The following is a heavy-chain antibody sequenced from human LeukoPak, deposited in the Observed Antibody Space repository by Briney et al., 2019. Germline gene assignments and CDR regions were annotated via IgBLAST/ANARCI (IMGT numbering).Heavy chain of an antibody. CDR3: ARGRWELLYFDY. CDR1: GGSISSYY. V-gene: IGHV4-4*07. CDR2: IYTSGST. D-gene: IGHD1-26*01. Sequence: SETLSLTCTVSGGSISSYYWSWIRQPAGKGLEWIGRIYTSGSTNYNPSLMSRVTMSVDTSKNQFSLKLSSVTAADTAVYYCARGRWELLYFDYWGQGTLVTVSS. J-gene: IGHJ4*02.